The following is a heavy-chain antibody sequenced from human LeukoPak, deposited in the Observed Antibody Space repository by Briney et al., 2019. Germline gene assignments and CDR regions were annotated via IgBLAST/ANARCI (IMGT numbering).Heavy chain of an antibody. CDR3: ARGLPAHPGTNWFDP. CDR2: IYYSGST. Sequence: SETLSLTCAVYGGSFSGYYWSWIRQPPGKGLEWIGSIYYSGSTYYNPSLKSRVTISVETSKNQFSLKLNSVTAADTAVYYCARGLPAHPGTNWFDPWGQGTLVTVSS. CDR1: GGSFSGYY. D-gene: IGHD1-14*01. J-gene: IGHJ5*02. V-gene: IGHV4-34*01.